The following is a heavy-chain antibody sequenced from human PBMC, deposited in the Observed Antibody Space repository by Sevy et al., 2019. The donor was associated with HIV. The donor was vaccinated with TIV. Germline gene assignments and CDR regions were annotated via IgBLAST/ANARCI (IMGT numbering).Heavy chain of an antibody. CDR3: ASLSATPDYYYSMDV. J-gene: IGHJ6*03. Sequence: SETLSLTCTVSGGSISSSSYYWGWIRQPPGKGLEWIGSIYYSGSTYYNPSLKSRVTISVDTSKNQFSLKLSSVTAADTAVYYCASLSATPDYYYSMDVWGKGTTVTVSS. CDR1: GGSISSSSYY. D-gene: IGHD2-2*01. V-gene: IGHV4-39*01. CDR2: IYYSGST.